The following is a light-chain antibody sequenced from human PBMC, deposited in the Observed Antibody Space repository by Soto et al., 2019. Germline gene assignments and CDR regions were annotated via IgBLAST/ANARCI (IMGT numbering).Light chain of an antibody. CDR2: DAS. V-gene: IGKV3-11*01. Sequence: DIVLTQSPATLCLSPGERATLSCKASQSVSRNLAWYQQKPGQAPRLLIYDASNRATGIPARFTGGWAGTDFTLTISRLEPEDAALYYCQQYDRPTITLGQGTRLEIK. CDR3: QQYDRPTIT. CDR1: QSVSRN. J-gene: IGKJ5*01.